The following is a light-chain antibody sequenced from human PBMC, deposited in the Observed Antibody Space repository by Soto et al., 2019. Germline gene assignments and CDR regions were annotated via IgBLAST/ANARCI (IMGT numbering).Light chain of an antibody. CDR3: QTWGTGIWV. V-gene: IGLV4-69*01. CDR2: LNSDGSH. J-gene: IGLJ3*02. Sequence: QPVLTQSPSASASLGASVKLTCTLSSGHSSYAIAWHQQQPEKGPRYLMKLNSDGSHSKGDGIPDRFSGSSSGAERYLTISRLRFEDEADYYCQTWGTGIWVFGGGTKLAVL. CDR1: SGHSSYA.